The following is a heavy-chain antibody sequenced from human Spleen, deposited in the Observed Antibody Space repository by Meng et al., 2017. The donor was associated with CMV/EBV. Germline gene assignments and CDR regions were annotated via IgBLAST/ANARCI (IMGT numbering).Heavy chain of an antibody. CDR1: GYIFTDFY. J-gene: IGHJ5*02. V-gene: IGHV1-2*02. CDR3: AKSYSGSPNNWFDP. D-gene: IGHD1-26*01. Sequence: SGYIFTDFYLQWLRQAPGQGLEWMGWVDPKTGDTHSPQKFQDRVTLTRDTSIGTAYLELSRLKSDDSAIYFCAKSYSGSPNNWFDPWGQGTLVTVSS. CDR2: VDPKTGDT.